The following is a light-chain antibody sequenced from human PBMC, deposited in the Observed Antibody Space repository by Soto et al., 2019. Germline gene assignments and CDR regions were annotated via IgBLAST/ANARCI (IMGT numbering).Light chain of an antibody. CDR2: DVS. CDR3: SSYTSSSSYV. V-gene: IGLV2-14*03. Sequence: QSVLTQPASVSDSPGQSITISCIGTSSDIGGFYHVSWHQQHPGKAPKLIIYDVSNRPSGVSNRFSGSKTGSTASPIISGLQAEDEADYYCSSYTSSSSYVFGSGTKVTVL. CDR1: SSDIGGFYH. J-gene: IGLJ1*01.